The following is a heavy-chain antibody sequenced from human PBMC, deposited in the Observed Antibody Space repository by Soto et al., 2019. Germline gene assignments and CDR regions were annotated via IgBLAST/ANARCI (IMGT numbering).Heavy chain of an antibody. V-gene: IGHV3-23*01. CDR1: GFAFFSYA. Sequence: GGSLNLSCASNGFAFFSYAMSCVVWAPGKGLEWVSAISGSGGSTYYADSVKGRFTISRDNSKNTLYLQMNSLRAEDTAVYYCAKKLITMVRGVITAGMDVWGQGT. CDR3: AKKLITMVRGVITAGMDV. CDR2: ISGSGGST. D-gene: IGHD3-10*01. J-gene: IGHJ6*02.